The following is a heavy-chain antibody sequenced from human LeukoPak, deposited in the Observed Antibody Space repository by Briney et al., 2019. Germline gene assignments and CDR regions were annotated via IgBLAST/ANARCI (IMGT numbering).Heavy chain of an antibody. CDR3: ARAGSGWQNDY. CDR2: IWYDGSNK. CDR1: GFTFSSYG. D-gene: IGHD6-19*01. Sequence: GSLRLSCAASGFTFSSYGMHWVRQAPGKGLEWVAVIWYDGSNKYYADSVKGRFTISRDNSKNTLYLQMNSLRAEDTAVYYCARAGSGWQNDYWGQGTLVTVSS. J-gene: IGHJ4*02. V-gene: IGHV3-33*01.